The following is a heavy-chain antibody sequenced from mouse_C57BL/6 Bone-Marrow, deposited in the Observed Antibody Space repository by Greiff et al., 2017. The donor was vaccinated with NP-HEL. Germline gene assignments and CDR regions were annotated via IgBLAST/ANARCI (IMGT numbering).Heavy chain of an antibody. CDR3: ARVTMITTYYFDY. V-gene: IGHV5-16*01. Sequence: EVQVVESEGGLVQPGSSMKLSCTASGFTFSDYYMAWVRQVPEKGLEWVANINYDGSSTYYLDSLKSRFIISRDNAKNILYLQMSSLKSEDTATYYCARVTMITTYYFDYWGQGTTLTVSS. J-gene: IGHJ2*01. D-gene: IGHD2-4*01. CDR1: GFTFSDYY. CDR2: INYDGSST.